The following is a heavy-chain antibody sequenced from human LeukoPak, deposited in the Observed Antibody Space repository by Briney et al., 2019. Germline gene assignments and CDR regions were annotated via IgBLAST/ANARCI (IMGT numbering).Heavy chain of an antibody. CDR2: IYYSGST. J-gene: IGHJ2*01. D-gene: IGHD3-3*01. CDR3: ARHSITIFGVATYFDL. V-gene: IGHV4-39*01. CDR1: GGSISSSSYY. Sequence: SETLSLTCTVSGGSISSSSYYWGWIRQPPGKGLEWIGCIYYSGSTYYNPSLKSRVTISVDTSKNQFSLKLSSVTAADTAVYYCARHSITIFGVATYFDLWGRGTLVTVSS.